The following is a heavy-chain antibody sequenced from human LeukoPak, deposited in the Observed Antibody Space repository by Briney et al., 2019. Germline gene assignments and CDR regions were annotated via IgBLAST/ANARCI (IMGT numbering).Heavy chain of an antibody. CDR1: GGSISSSSYY. CDR3: ATRCPHCSGGSCYHSWFDP. CDR2: IYYSGST. V-gene: IGHV4-39*07. Sequence: SETLSLTCTVSGGSISSSSYYWGWIRQPPGKGLEWIGTIYYSGSTYYNSSLKSRVTISVDTSKNQFSLKLSSVTAADTAVYYCATRCPHCSGGSCYHSWFDPWGQGTLVTVSS. D-gene: IGHD2-15*01. J-gene: IGHJ5*02.